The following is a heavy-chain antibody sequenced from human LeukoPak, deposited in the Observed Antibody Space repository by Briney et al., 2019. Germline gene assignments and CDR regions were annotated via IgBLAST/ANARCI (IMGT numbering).Heavy chain of an antibody. CDR3: ARAPLVAVSFFDY. Sequence: SETLSLTCAVYGGSFSGYYWSWIRQPPGKGLEWIGEINHSGSTNYSPSLKSRVTISVDTSKNQFSLKLSSVTAADTAVYYCARAPLVAVSFFDYWGQGTLVTVSS. J-gene: IGHJ4*02. D-gene: IGHD2-8*02. V-gene: IGHV4-34*01. CDR2: INHSGST. CDR1: GGSFSGYY.